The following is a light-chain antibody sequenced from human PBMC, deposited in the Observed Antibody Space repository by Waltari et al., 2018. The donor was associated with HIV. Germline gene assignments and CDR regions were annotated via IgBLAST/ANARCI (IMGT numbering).Light chain of an antibody. V-gene: IGKV1-27*01. CDR1: QAFSNN. Sequence: DIQMTQPPSSLSASVGDRVTITRRASQAFSNNLAWYQQKPGKVPKLLIYCASTLQSGVPSRFSGSGSGTDFTLTISSLQPDDVATYYCQNYNSAPPTFGQGTRLDIK. CDR3: QNYNSAPPT. CDR2: CAS. J-gene: IGKJ5*01.